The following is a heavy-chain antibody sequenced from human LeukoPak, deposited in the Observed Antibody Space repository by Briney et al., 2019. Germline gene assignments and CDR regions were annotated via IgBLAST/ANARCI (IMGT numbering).Heavy chain of an antibody. CDR2: MNPNTDKT. V-gene: IGHV1-8*01. D-gene: IGHD6-13*01. CDR3: ARGRPGLASAGIYDF. J-gene: IGHJ4*02. CDR1: GYTFTSSD. Sequence: ASVKVSFKASGYTFTSSDINWVRQATGQGLEWMGRMNPNTDKTGYARNFQGRVTMTKNISISTAYMEVSSLTYEDTAIYYCARGRPGLASAGIYDFWGQGTLITVSS.